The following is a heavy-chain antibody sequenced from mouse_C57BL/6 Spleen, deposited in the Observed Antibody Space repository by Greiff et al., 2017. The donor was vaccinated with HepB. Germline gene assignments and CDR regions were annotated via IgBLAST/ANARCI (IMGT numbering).Heavy chain of an antibody. CDR3: ARRTTVVAPPGFDV. D-gene: IGHD1-1*01. CDR1: GYTFTSYW. Sequence: QVQLKQPGAELVRPGSSVKLSCKASGYTFTSYWMHWVKQRPIQGLEWIGNIDPSDSETHYNQKFKDKATLTVDKSSSTAYMQLSSLTSEDSAVYYCARRTTVVAPPGFDVWGTGTTVTVSS. J-gene: IGHJ1*03. CDR2: IDPSDSET. V-gene: IGHV1-52*01.